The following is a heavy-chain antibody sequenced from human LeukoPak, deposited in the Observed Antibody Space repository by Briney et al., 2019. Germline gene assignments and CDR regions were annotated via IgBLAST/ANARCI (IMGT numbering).Heavy chain of an antibody. CDR2: INPSGASR. CDR1: GYTFTSYY. J-gene: IGHJ1*01. CDR3: AGGAPVVVPSDYGPGYFRL. D-gene: IGHD2-15*01. Sequence: GASVKVSCKASGYTFTSYYMHWLRQAPGHGLEWMGIINPSGASRSNAQKFQGRVTMTTDTSTSTVYMELSSLRSEDTAVYYCAGGAPVVVPSDYGPGYFRLWGQGTLVTVSS. V-gene: IGHV1-46*01.